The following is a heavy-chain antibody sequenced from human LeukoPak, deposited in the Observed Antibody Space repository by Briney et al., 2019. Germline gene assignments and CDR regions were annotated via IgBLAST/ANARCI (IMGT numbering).Heavy chain of an antibody. CDR3: ARVFRNRYYYDSSGYYPFGY. Sequence: ASVKVSCKASGYTFTSYDINWVRQATGQGLEWMGWMNPNSGNTGYAQKFQGRVTMTRNTSISTACMELSSLRSEDTAVYYCARVFRNRYYYDSSGYYPFGYWGQGTLVTVSS. J-gene: IGHJ4*02. CDR1: GYTFTSYD. D-gene: IGHD3-22*01. CDR2: MNPNSGNT. V-gene: IGHV1-8*01.